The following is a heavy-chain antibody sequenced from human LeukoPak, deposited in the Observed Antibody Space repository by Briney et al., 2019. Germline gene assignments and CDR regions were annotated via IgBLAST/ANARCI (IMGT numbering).Heavy chain of an antibody. Sequence: GGSLRLSCAASGFTFSSYAMTWVRQAPGKGLEWVANIKPDGTTKFYVDSVKGRFTISRDNALNPLYLQMNSLRAEDTAIYYCARSIPYGTTWYGRSDYWGQGTLVTVSP. V-gene: IGHV3-7*03. J-gene: IGHJ4*02. CDR1: GFTFSSYA. CDR2: IKPDGTTK. D-gene: IGHD6-13*01. CDR3: ARSIPYGTTWYGRSDY.